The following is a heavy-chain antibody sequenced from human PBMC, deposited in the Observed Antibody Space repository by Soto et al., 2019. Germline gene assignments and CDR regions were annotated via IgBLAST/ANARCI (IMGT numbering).Heavy chain of an antibody. D-gene: IGHD5-12*01. CDR2: IYDSGNT. CDR1: GGSISSGGYY. J-gene: IGHJ5*02. Sequence: SETLSLTCTVSGGSISSGGYYWSWIRQHPGKGLEWIGYIYDSGNTYYNPSLKSRVTISVDTSKNQFSLKLSSLTAADTAVYYCAREEGGGYDHRWFDPWGQGTLVTVSS. CDR3: AREEGGGYDHRWFDP. V-gene: IGHV4-31*03.